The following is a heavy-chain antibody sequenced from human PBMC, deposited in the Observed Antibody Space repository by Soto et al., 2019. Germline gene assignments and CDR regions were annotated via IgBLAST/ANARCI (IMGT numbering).Heavy chain of an antibody. CDR2: IIPLFGTT. D-gene: IGHD2-15*01. CDR3: ASREGVAGPATYISPGYYFDC. V-gene: IGHV1-69*06. Sequence: QVQLVQSGAEVKKPGSSVKVSCRASGGAFSKFVVSWVRQAPGQGLEWMGGIIPLFGTTNYAQKFQARVTITEAKAPTTAYMELSSLRSDDTAVYYCASREGVAGPATYISPGYYFDCWGQGTLVTVSS. J-gene: IGHJ4*02. CDR1: GGAFSKFV.